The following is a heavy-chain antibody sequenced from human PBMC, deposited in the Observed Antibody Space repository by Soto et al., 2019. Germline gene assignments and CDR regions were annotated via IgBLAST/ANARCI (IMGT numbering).Heavy chain of an antibody. Sequence: ASVKVSCKASGYTFTSYGISWVRQARGQGLEWMGWISAYNGNTNYAQKLQGRVTMTTDTSTSTAYMELRSLRSDDTAVYYCARNSASIWFGELSDWFDPWGQGTLVTVSS. CDR2: ISAYNGNT. J-gene: IGHJ5*02. V-gene: IGHV1-18*01. D-gene: IGHD3-10*01. CDR1: GYTFTSYG. CDR3: ARNSASIWFGELSDWFDP.